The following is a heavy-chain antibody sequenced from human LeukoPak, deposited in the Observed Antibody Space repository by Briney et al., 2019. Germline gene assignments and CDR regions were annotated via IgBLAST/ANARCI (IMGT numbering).Heavy chain of an antibody. Sequence: PGGSLRLSCAASGFTFSSYAMSWVRQAPGKGLEWVSAISGSGGSTYYADSVKGRFTISRDNSKNTLYLQMNSLRAEDTAVYYCAKDSTERFYDFWSGYLGGCFDSWGQGTLVTVSS. D-gene: IGHD3-3*01. CDR1: GFTFSSYA. V-gene: IGHV3-23*01. CDR2: ISGSGGST. CDR3: AKDSTERFYDFWSGYLGGCFDS. J-gene: IGHJ4*02.